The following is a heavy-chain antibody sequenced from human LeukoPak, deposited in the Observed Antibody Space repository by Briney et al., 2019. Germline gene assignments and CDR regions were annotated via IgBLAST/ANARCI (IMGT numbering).Heavy chain of an antibody. CDR1: GFTFSSYA. J-gene: IGHJ4*02. CDR3: ARDRAYYYDSSGYYYFDH. V-gene: IGHV3-30*04. D-gene: IGHD3-22*01. Sequence: QPGGSLRLSCATSGFTFSSYAMHWVRQAPGKGLEWMAVISYDGSNKYYADSVKGRFTISRDNSKNTLYLQMNSLRDEDTAVYYCARDRAYYYDSSGYYYFDHWGQGTLVTVSS. CDR2: ISYDGSNK.